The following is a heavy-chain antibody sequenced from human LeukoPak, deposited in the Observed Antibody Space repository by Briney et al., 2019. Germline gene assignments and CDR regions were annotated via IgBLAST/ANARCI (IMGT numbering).Heavy chain of an antibody. CDR2: IYYSGST. CDR3: AREGSMTTVTYFDC. CDR1: GGSISSGDYY. J-gene: IGHJ4*02. Sequence: SQTLSLTCTVSGGSISSGDYYWSWIRQPPGKGLEWIGYIYYSGSTYYNPSLKSRVTISVDTSKNQFSLKLSSVTAADTAVYYCAREGSMTTVTYFDCWGQGTLVTVSS. D-gene: IGHD4-17*01. V-gene: IGHV4-30-4*01.